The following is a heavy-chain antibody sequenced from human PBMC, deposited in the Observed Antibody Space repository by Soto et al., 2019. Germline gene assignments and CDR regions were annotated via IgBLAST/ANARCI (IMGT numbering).Heavy chain of an antibody. CDR2: ISTSGSTI. J-gene: IGHJ6*02. D-gene: IGHD3-3*01. CDR3: ARGDRSYYDFWSGYSETPYYYSGMDV. V-gene: IGHV3-11*01. Sequence: GGSLRPSCAASGFTFSDYYMSLIRHAPVKGLEWVSCISTSGSTIYYADSVKGRFTISRDNAKNSLYLQMNSLRAEDTAVYYCARGDRSYYDFWSGYSETPYYYSGMDVWGQGTTVTVSS. CDR1: GFTFSDYY.